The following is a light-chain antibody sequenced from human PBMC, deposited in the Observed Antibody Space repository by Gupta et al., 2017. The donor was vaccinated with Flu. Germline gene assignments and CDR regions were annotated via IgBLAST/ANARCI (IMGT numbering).Light chain of an antibody. CDR2: KAS. CDR3: QQYNSFLLT. CDR1: QSISSW. V-gene: IGKV1-5*03. Sequence: PSTLSASVGDRVTITCRASQSISSWLAWYQQKPGKAPKLLIYKASSLESGVPSRFSGSGSGTEFTLTISSLQPDDFATYYCQQYNSFLLTFGGGTKVEIK. J-gene: IGKJ4*01.